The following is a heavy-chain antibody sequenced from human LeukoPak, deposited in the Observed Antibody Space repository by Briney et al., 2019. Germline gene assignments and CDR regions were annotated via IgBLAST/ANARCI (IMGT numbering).Heavy chain of an antibody. D-gene: IGHD3-3*01. V-gene: IGHV1-18*01. J-gene: IGHJ4*02. CDR3: ARGHNDFWSGYYYFDY. CDR2: ISAYNGNT. CDR1: GYTFTSYG. Sequence: VASVKVSCKAPGYTFTSYGFSWVRQAPGQGLEWMGWISAYNGNTNYAQKLQGRVTMTTDTSTSTAYMELRSLRSDDTAVYYCARGHNDFWSGYYYFDYWGQGTLVTVSS.